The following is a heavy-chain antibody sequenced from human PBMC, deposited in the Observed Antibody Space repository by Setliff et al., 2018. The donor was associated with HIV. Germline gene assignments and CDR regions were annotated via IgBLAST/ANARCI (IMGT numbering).Heavy chain of an antibody. CDR1: GYTFSNYD. CDR3: ARARTDYYDRRRRSHYYIDV. CDR2: MNPDSRNT. V-gene: IGHV1-8*02. J-gene: IGHJ6*03. Sequence: ASVKVSCKPSGYTFSNYDINWVRQAAGQGLEWMGCMNPDSRNTGYAQRFEGRVTLTWDTSISTAYLELNHLKSDDTAVYYCARARTDYYDRRRRSHYYIDVWARGATVTVSS. D-gene: IGHD3-22*01.